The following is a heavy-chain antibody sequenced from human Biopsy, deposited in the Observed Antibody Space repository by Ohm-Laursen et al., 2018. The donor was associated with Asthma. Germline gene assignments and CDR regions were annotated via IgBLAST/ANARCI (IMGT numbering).Heavy chain of an antibody. CDR1: GYTFINYA. V-gene: IGHV1-3*01. CDR3: ARTYYDFLTGQVNDAFAM. J-gene: IGHJ3*02. Sequence: ASVKVSCKASGYTFINYAIHWVRQAPGQRLEWMGWINAGNGNTKYSQKFQGRVTITRDTSASTAYMLLSSLRSEDTAVDYCARTYYDFLTGQVNDAFAMWGQGTMVTVSS. CDR2: INAGNGNT. D-gene: IGHD3-9*01.